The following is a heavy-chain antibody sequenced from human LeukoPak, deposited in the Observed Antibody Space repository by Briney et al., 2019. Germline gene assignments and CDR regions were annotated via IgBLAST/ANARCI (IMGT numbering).Heavy chain of an antibody. J-gene: IGHJ3*02. CDR1: GYTFTGYY. CDR3: ARGSLEAGAFDI. V-gene: IGHV1-46*01. Sequence: ASVKVSCKASGYTFTGYYIHWVRQAPGQGLEWMGIINPSGGSTSYAQKFQGRVTMTRDMSTSTVYMELSSLRSEDTAVYYCARGSLEAGAFDIWGQGTMVTVSS. D-gene: IGHD1-1*01. CDR2: INPSGGST.